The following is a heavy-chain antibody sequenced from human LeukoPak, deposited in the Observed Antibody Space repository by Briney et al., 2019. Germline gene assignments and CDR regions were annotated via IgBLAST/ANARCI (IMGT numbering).Heavy chain of an antibody. D-gene: IGHD3-22*01. CDR1: GFTFSSYS. Sequence: GGSLRLSCAASGFTFSSYSMNWVRQAPGKGLEWVSYISSSSSTIYYADSVKGRFTISRDNAKNSLYLQMNSLRAEDTAVYYCARDRVPYYYDSSGYYLVYWGQGTLVTVSS. V-gene: IGHV3-48*01. J-gene: IGHJ4*02. CDR2: ISSSSSTI. CDR3: ARDRVPYYYDSSGYYLVY.